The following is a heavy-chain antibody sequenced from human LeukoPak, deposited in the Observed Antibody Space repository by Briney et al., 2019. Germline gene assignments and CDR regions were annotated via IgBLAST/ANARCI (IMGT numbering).Heavy chain of an antibody. CDR2: INSVGNTT. Sequence: GGSLRLSCAASGVTFISYWMHWVRQAPGKGLVWVSRINSVGNTTSYAASVKGRFTISRDTAKNTLYLQMNRLRAEQPAVYYCARGQLYYDSSAYYYWGQGTLVTVSS. D-gene: IGHD3-22*01. CDR3: ARGQLYYDSSAYYY. J-gene: IGHJ4*02. V-gene: IGHV3-74*01. CDR1: GVTFISYW.